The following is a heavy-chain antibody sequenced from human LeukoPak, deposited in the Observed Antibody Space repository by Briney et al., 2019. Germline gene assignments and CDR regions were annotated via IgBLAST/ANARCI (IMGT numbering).Heavy chain of an antibody. CDR2: ISSSSSYI. J-gene: IGHJ6*02. V-gene: IGHV3-21*01. CDR3: ARDQYCSGGSCYPYYYYGMDV. D-gene: IGHD2-15*01. Sequence: GGSLRPSCAASGFTFSSYSMNWVRQAPGKGLEWVSSISSSSSYIYYADSVKGRFTISRDNAKNSLYLQMNSLRAEDTAVYYCARDQYCSGGSCYPYYYYGMDVWGQGTTVTVSS. CDR1: GFTFSSYS.